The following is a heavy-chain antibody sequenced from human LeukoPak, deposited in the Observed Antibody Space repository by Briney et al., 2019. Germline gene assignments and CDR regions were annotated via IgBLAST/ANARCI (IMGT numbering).Heavy chain of an antibody. CDR2: ISYDGSNK. Sequence: GGSLRLSCAASGFTFSNYGMHWVRQAPGKGLEWVAVISYDGSNKYYADSVKGRFTISRDNSKNTLYLQMNSLRAEDTAVYYCARDGDYRYYYYYGMDVWGQGTTVTVSS. CDR3: ARDGDYRYYYYYGMDV. V-gene: IGHV3-30*19. CDR1: GFTFSNYG. D-gene: IGHD4-17*01. J-gene: IGHJ6*02.